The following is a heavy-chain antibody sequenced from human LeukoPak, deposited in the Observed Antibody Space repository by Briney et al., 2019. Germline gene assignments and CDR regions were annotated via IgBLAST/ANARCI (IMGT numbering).Heavy chain of an antibody. V-gene: IGHV3-66*01. D-gene: IGHD4-17*01. CDR3: AKNHWATVTNNWFDP. J-gene: IGHJ5*02. CDR1: GFTVSSNY. Sequence: GGSLRLSCAASGFTVSSNYMSWVRQAPGKGLQWVSLIYSGGSTYYADSVKGRFTISRDNSKNTLYLQMNSLRAEDTAVYYCAKNHWATVTNNWFDPWGQGTLVTVSS. CDR2: IYSGGST.